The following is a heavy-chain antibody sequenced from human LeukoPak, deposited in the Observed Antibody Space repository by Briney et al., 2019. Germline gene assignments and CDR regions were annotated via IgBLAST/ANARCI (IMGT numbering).Heavy chain of an antibody. CDR2: INPHSGGT. CDR1: GYTFTGHY. J-gene: IGHJ4*02. CDR3: ARAHEYGDLLIDY. V-gene: IGHV1-2*02. D-gene: IGHD4-17*01. Sequence: ASVKVSCKASGYTFTGHYMHWVRQAPGQGLEWMGWINPHSGGTNYAQKFQGRVTMTRDTSISTAYMDLSRLRSDDTAVYYCARAHEYGDLLIDYWGQGTLVTVSS.